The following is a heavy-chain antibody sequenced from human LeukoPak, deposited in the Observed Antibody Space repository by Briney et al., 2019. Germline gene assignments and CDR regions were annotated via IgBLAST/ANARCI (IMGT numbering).Heavy chain of an antibody. V-gene: IGHV3-23*01. J-gene: IGHJ4*02. CDR3: AKVLTGSQDY. CDR1: GFTFNTFW. Sequence: GGSLRLSCAASGFTFNTFWMSWVRQAPGKGLEWVSTIGGGGENTYYADSVKGRFTISRDSSKNTVYLHMKSLRAEDTAVYFCAKVLTGSQDYWGQGTLVTVTS. D-gene: IGHD1-14*01. CDR2: IGGGGENT.